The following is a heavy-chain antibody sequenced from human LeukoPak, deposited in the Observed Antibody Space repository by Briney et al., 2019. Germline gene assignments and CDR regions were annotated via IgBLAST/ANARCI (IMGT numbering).Heavy chain of an antibody. Sequence: VSVKVSCKASGYNFINYLIHWVRQAPGQGLEWMGIINPSGGSTTYAQKFQGRVTMTRDTSTSTVYMEMSSLRSEDTAVYYCARERWEQPFDYWGQGTLVTVSS. D-gene: IGHD1-26*01. CDR1: GYNFINYL. V-gene: IGHV1-46*01. J-gene: IGHJ4*02. CDR3: ARERWEQPFDY. CDR2: INPSGGST.